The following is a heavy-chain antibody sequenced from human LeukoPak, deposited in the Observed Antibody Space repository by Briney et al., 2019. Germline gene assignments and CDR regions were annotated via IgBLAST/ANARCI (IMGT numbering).Heavy chain of an antibody. Sequence: GGSLRLSCAASGFTVSSNYMTWVRQAPGKGLEWVSVIYSGGSTYYADSVKGRFTISSDNSKNTVHLQMNSLRAEDTAVYYCARKYCSSTSCLFDYWGQGTLVTVSS. CDR3: ARKYCSSTSCLFDY. J-gene: IGHJ4*02. CDR2: IYSGGST. V-gene: IGHV3-66*01. D-gene: IGHD2-2*01. CDR1: GFTVSSNY.